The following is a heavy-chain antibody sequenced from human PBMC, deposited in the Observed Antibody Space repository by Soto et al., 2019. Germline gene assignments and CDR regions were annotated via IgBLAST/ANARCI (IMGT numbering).Heavy chain of an antibody. CDR3: VRAAGYSGNDYVYYYGMDV. CDR1: GFTFSSHG. D-gene: IGHD5-12*01. CDR2: VWYDGRNK. V-gene: IGHV3-33*01. Sequence: QVQVVESGGGVVQPGRSLRLSCAASGFTFSSHGMHWVRQAPGKGLEWVALVWYDGRNKDYADSVKGRFTISRDNSKNPLSLQMNSLRAEATAVYYCVRAAGYSGNDYVYYYGMDVWGQGTTVTVSS. J-gene: IGHJ6*02.